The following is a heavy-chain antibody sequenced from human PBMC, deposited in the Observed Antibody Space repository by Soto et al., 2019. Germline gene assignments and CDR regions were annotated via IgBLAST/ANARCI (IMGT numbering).Heavy chain of an antibody. J-gene: IGHJ3*02. D-gene: IGHD6-6*01. CDR2: IRSKANSYAT. CDR1: GFSFSSAW. CDR3: VKTADAFIAAYDAFDI. Sequence: PGGSLRLSCAASGFSFSSAWMNWVRQAPGKGLEWVGRIRSKANSYATAYAASVKGRFTISRDDSKNTAYLQMNSLKTEDTAVYYCVKTADAFIAAYDAFDIWGQGTMVTVSS. V-gene: IGHV3-73*01.